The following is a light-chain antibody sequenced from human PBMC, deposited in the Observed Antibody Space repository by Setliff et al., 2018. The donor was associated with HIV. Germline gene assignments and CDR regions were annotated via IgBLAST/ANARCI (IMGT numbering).Light chain of an antibody. J-gene: IGLJ1*01. CDR1: SSDVGGHNY. Sequence: QSVLTQPASVSGSPGQSITISCTGTSSDVGGHNYVSWYQHHPGKAPKLMIYDVTKRPSGVPDRFSGSKSGNTASLTISGLQAEDEADYYCCSYAGSYTFYVFGTGTKVTVL. CDR2: DVT. V-gene: IGLV2-11*01. CDR3: CSYAGSYTFYV.